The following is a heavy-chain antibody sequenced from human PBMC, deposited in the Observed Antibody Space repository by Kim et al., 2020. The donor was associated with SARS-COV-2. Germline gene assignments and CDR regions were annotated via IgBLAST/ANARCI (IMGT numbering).Heavy chain of an antibody. CDR2: INACNGNT. V-gene: IGHV1-3*01. CDR3: ASGYPYSYYGMDV. D-gene: IGHD3-22*01. Sequence: ASVKVSCKASGYTFTSYAMHWVRQAPGQRLEWMGWINACNGNTKYSQKFQGRVTITRDTSASTAYMELSSLRSEDTAVYYCASGYPYSYYGMDVWGQGTTVTVSS. CDR1: GYTFTSYA. J-gene: IGHJ6*02.